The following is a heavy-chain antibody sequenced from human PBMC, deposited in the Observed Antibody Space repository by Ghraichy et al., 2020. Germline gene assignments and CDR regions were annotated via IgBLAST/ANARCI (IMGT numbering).Heavy chain of an antibody. CDR2: IWYDGSNK. CDR3: ARDVGAVAGDPIDY. J-gene: IGHJ4*02. Sequence: GGSLRLSCAASGFTFSSYGMHWVRQAPGKGLEWVAVIWYDGSNKYYADSVKGRFTISRDNSKNTLYLQMNSLRAEDTAVYYCARDVGAVAGDPIDYWGQGTLVTVSS. CDR1: GFTFSSYG. D-gene: IGHD6-19*01. V-gene: IGHV3-33*01.